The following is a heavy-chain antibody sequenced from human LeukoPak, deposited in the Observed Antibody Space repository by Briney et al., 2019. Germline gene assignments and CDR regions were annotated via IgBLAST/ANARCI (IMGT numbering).Heavy chain of an antibody. V-gene: IGHV4-59*13. J-gene: IGHJ3*02. D-gene: IGHD6-19*01. CDR2: ISYRGST. CDR1: GGSIASYY. Sequence: SETLSLTCTVSGGSIASYYWSWIRQFPGKGLGWIGYISYRGSTSYNPSLNSRVSISLDTSKNQLSLRLNSVTAADPAVYYCARPYTSEYRGAFDIWGQGTMVTVSS. CDR3: ARPYTSEYRGAFDI.